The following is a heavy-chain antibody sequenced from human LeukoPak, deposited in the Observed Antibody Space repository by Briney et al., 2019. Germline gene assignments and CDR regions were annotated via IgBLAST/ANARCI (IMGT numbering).Heavy chain of an antibody. D-gene: IGHD1-14*01. J-gene: IGHJ4*02. V-gene: IGHV4-59*02. CDR2: VSYSGNT. Sequence: SETLSLTCTVSGGSVSNFYWSWIRQPPGKGLEWIGYVSYSGNTNYNPSLKSRVTISVDTSKNQFSLKLNSVTAADTAVYYCARVTTVNTGDFDYWGQGTLVTVST. CDR3: ARVTTVNTGDFDY. CDR1: GGSVSNFY.